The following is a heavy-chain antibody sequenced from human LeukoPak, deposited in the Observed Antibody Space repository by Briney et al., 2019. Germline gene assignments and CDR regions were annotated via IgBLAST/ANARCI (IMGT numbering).Heavy chain of an antibody. D-gene: IGHD6-19*01. CDR2: IYYGGGT. CDR3: ARQWLVSPLFDY. V-gene: IGHV4-39*01. J-gene: IGHJ4*02. Sequence: SETLSLTCTVSGGSISSTSYYWGWIRQPPGKGLEWIGSIYYGGGTYYNPSLRSRVTVSVHTSKNQLSLKLSSVTAADTAVYYCARQWLVSPLFDYWGQGTLVTVSS. CDR1: GGSISSTSYY.